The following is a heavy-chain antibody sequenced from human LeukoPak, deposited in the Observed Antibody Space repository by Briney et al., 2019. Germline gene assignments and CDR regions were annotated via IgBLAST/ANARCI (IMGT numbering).Heavy chain of an antibody. D-gene: IGHD6-19*01. J-gene: IGHJ3*02. CDR3: ARGPRLDSSGWYYGAFDI. CDR1: GYTFTGYY. V-gene: IGHV1-2*06. Sequence: GASVKVSCKASGYTFTGYYMHWVRQAPGQGLEWMGRINSNSGGTNYAQKFQGRVTMTRDTSISTAYMELSRLRSDDTAVYYCARGPRLDSSGWYYGAFDIWGQGTMVTVSS. CDR2: INSNSGGT.